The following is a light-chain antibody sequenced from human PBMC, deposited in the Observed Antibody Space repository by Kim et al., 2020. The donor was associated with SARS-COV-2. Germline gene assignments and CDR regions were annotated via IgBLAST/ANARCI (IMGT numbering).Light chain of an antibody. CDR3: SSYAGSNTWV. CDR2: QGT. CDR1: SSDVAAYAS. V-gene: IGLV2-8*01. J-gene: IGLJ3*02. Sequence: GQSVTISCNGTSSDVAAYASVSWYQHHPGKAPKLMIFQGTKRPSGVPDRFSGSKSGNTASLTVSGLQTDDEADYYCSSYAGSNTWVFGGGTKLTVL.